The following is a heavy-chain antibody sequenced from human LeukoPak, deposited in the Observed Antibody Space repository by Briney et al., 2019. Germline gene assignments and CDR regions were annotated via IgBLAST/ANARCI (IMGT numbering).Heavy chain of an antibody. V-gene: IGHV3-74*01. Sequence: GGSLRLSCAASGFTFSSYWMHWVRQAPGKGLVWVSRINSDGSSSTYADSVKGRFTIFRDNAKNTLYLQMNSLRAEDTAVYYCARYNWNSAPFDYWGQGTLVTVSS. CDR2: INSDGSSS. CDR3: ARYNWNSAPFDY. J-gene: IGHJ4*02. CDR1: GFTFSSYW. D-gene: IGHD1-20*01.